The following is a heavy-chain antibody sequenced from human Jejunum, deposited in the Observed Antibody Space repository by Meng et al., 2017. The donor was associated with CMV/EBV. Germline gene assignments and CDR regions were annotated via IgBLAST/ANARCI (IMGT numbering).Heavy chain of an antibody. CDR2: IYYSGST. J-gene: IGHJ2*01. V-gene: IGHV4-59*01. CDR1: GGSISSYY. Sequence: SRTCTVSGGSISSYYWSWIRQPPGKGLEWIGYIYYSGSTHYNHSLKSRVTISVDTSKNQFSLKLSSVTAADTAVYYCARGVDWYFDLWGRGTLVTVSS. CDR3: ARGVDWYFDL.